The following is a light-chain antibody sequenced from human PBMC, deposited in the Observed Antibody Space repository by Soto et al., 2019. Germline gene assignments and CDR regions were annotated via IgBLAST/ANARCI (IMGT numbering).Light chain of an antibody. V-gene: IGKV4-1*01. CDR2: WAS. CDR3: QQFFHTPT. CDR1: QSVLFISNNKNF. J-gene: IGKJ1*01. Sequence: IVMTQSPDFLSVSLGERATINCRANQSVLFISNNKNFLAWYQQKPGQPPKLFLNWASTRESGVPDRFSGSGIGTAFTLTISSLHAEDVAVYYCQQFFHTPTFGQGTKVDIK.